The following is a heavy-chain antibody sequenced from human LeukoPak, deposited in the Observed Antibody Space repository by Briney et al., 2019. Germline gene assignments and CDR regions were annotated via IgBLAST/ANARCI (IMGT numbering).Heavy chain of an antibody. J-gene: IGHJ4*02. CDR2: IYHSGST. CDR1: GGSISSGGYS. Sequence: KPSETLSLTCAVSGGSISSGGYSWSWIRQPPGKGLEWIGYIYHSGSTYYNPSLKSRVTISVDRSKNQFSLKLSSVTAADTAVYYCATSAMQLYYFDYWGQGTLVTVSS. CDR3: ATSAMQLYYFDY. V-gene: IGHV4-30-2*01. D-gene: IGHD6-13*01.